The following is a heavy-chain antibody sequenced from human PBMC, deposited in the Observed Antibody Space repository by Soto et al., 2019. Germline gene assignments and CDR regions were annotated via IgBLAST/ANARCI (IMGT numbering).Heavy chain of an antibody. CDR2: IRAYTGYT. CDR3: ARASDGYRSGWYVGYFDY. V-gene: IGHV1-18*04. Sequence: QVQLVQSGGEVRKPGASVKVSSKASGYTFTSYGVSWGRQAPGQGLEWMGWIRAYTGYTNYAQKFQGRVTITTDTSTSTAYMELRSLISDDTAVYYCARASDGYRSGWYVGYFDYWGQGTLVTVSS. CDR1: GYTFTSYG. J-gene: IGHJ4*02. D-gene: IGHD6-19*01.